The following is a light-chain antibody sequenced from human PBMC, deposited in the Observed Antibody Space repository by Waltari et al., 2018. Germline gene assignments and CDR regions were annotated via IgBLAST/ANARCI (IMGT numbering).Light chain of an antibody. V-gene: IGLV3-19*01. CDR3: NSRDSSGNHVL. CDR2: GKN. Sequence: SSELTQDPAVSVALGQTVRITCQGDSLRTYYASWYQQRPGQAPVLVIYGKNNRPSGIPDRFSGSSSGNTASLTISGAQAEDEADYYCNSRDSSGNHVLFGGGTKLTV. J-gene: IGLJ2*01. CDR1: SLRTYY.